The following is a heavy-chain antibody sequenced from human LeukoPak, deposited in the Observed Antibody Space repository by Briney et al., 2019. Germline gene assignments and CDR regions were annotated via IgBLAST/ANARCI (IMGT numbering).Heavy chain of an antibody. D-gene: IGHD4-17*01. V-gene: IGHV3-33*06. Sequence: PGGSLRLSCAASGFTFSSYGMHWVRQAPGKGLEWVAVIWYDGSNKYYADSAKGRFTISRDNSKSTLYLQMNSLRAEDTAVYYCAKARSPTTVSFDYWGQGTLVTVSS. J-gene: IGHJ4*02. CDR1: GFTFSSYG. CDR3: AKARSPTTVSFDY. CDR2: IWYDGSNK.